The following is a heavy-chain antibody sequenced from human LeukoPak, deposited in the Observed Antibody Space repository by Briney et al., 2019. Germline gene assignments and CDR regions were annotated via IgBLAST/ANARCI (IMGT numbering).Heavy chain of an antibody. D-gene: IGHD6-25*01. J-gene: IGHJ6*03. V-gene: IGHV4-59*01. CDR2: IYYSGST. CDR1: GGSISSYY. CDR3: ARRSADYYYYYMDV. Sequence: KASETLSLTCTVSGGSISSYYWSWIRQPPGKGLEWIGYIYYSGSTNYNPSLKSRVTISVDTSKNQFSLKLSSVTAADTAVYYCARRSADYYYYYMDVWGKGTAVTVSS.